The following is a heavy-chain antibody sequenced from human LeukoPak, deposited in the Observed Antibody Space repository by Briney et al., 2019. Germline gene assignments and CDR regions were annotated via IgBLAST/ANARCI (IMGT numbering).Heavy chain of an antibody. CDR2: IKQDGSEK. Sequence: GGSLRLSCAASGFTFSGYWMSWVRQAPGKGLEWVANIKQDGSEKYYVDSVKGRFTISRDNAKNSLYLQMNSLRAEDTAVYYCARARPLTDYWGQGTLVTVSS. J-gene: IGHJ4*02. V-gene: IGHV3-7*01. D-gene: IGHD1-14*01. CDR3: ARARPLTDY. CDR1: GFTFSGYW.